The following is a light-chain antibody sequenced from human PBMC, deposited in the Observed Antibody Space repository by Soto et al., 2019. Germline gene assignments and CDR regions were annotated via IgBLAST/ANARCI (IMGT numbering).Light chain of an antibody. Sequence: QSALTQPDSVSGSPGQSITISCTGTSSDVGSDNLVSWYQQHPGKAPKLMIYEGSKRPSGVSNRFSGSKSGNTAPLTISGLQAEDEADYYCCSYAGSSTAIFGGGTKVTVL. CDR2: EGS. V-gene: IGLV2-23*01. CDR3: CSYAGSSTAI. J-gene: IGLJ2*01. CDR1: SSDVGSDNL.